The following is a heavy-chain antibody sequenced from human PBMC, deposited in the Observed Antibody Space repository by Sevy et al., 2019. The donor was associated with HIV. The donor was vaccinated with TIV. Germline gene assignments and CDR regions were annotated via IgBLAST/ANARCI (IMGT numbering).Heavy chain of an antibody. J-gene: IGHJ6*02. CDR3: TRGLQTYYYGSGSYYTHRGYYGMDV. CDR1: GFTFSSYS. V-gene: IGHV3-21*01. D-gene: IGHD3-10*01. CDR2: ISSSSSYI. Sequence: GGSLRLSCAASGFTFSSYSMNWVRQAPGKGLEWVSSISSSSSYIYYADSVKGRFTISRDNAKNSLYLQMNSLRAEDTAVYYWTRGLQTYYYGSGSYYTHRGYYGMDVWGQGTTVTVSS.